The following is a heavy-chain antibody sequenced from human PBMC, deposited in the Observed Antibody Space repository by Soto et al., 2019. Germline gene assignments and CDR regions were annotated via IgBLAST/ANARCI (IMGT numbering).Heavy chain of an antibody. CDR2: ISSSSSTI. Sequence: EVQLVESGGGLVQPGGSLRLSCAASGFTFSSYSMNWVRQAPGKGLEWVSYISSSSSTIYYADSVKGRFTISRDNAKNSLYLQMNGLRAEDTAVYYCARAGHYDYIWGSYRSNYWGQGTLVTVSS. CDR1: GFTFSSYS. J-gene: IGHJ4*02. CDR3: ARAGHYDYIWGSYRSNY. V-gene: IGHV3-48*01. D-gene: IGHD3-16*02.